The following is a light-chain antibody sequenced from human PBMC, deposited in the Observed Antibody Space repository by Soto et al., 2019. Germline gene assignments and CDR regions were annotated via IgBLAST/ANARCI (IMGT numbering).Light chain of an antibody. CDR2: GAS. CDR1: QLVSSDY. Sequence: DIVLTQSPGTLSLSPGESATLSCRASQLVSSDYLAWYQQKPGQAPRLLIYGASSRATGIPDRFSGSGSGTDFTLTISRLEPEDLAVYFCQQYLRSQLTFGGGTKVDIK. J-gene: IGKJ4*01. CDR3: QQYLRSQLT. V-gene: IGKV3-20*01.